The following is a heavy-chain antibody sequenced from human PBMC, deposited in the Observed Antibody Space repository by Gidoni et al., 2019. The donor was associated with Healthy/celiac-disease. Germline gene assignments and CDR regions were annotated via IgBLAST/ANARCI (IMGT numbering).Heavy chain of an antibody. CDR1: GFTFSSYE. D-gene: IGHD4-17*01. CDR3: ARDTSMTTTPSSDY. CDR2: ISSSGSTI. Sequence: EVQLVESGGGLVQPGGSLRISCAASGFTFSSYEMNWVRQAPGKGLEWVSYISSSGSTIYYADSVKGRFTISRDNAKNSLYLQMNSLRAEDTAVYYCARDTSMTTTPSSDYWGQGTLVTVSS. J-gene: IGHJ4*02. V-gene: IGHV3-48*03.